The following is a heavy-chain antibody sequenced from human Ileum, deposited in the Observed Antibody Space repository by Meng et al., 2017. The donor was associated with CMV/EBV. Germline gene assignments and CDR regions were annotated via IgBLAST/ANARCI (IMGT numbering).Heavy chain of an antibody. V-gene: IGHV1-2*02. CDR1: GYTFTDFY. D-gene: IGHD5-12*01. Sequence: ASVKVSCKASGYTFTDFYIHWMRQAPGQGLEWMGWINGNSGATFYAQTCQGRVTLTRDTSIRAAYMELGSLTSDDTAMYFCARRGGYACSLFDYWGQGSMVTVSS. CDR3: ARRGGYACSLFDY. J-gene: IGHJ4*02. CDR2: INGNSGAT.